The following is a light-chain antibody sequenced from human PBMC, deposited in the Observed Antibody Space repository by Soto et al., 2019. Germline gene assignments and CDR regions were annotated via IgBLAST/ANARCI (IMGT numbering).Light chain of an antibody. Sequence: DIQMTQSPSTLSASVGDRVTITCRASQNVNSWLAWYQQKPGKAPKLLIYKASNLENGVPSRFSGSGSGTEFPLTISGLQPDDFASYYCQQYNDYSGTFGQGTKVDIK. CDR2: KAS. CDR3: QQYNDYSGT. J-gene: IGKJ1*01. V-gene: IGKV1-5*03. CDR1: QNVNSW.